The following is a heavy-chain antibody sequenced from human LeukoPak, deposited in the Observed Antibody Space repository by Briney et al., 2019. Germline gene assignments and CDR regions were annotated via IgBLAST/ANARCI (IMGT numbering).Heavy chain of an antibody. CDR2: ISSSGSTI. V-gene: IGHV3-11*01. Sequence: GGSLRLSCAASGFTFSDYYMSRIRQAPGKGLEWVSYISSSGSTIYYADSVKGRFTISRDNAKNSLYLQMNSLRAEDTAVYYCARGADGSGSYLYYYGMDVWGQGTTVTVSS. CDR1: GFTFSDYY. J-gene: IGHJ6*02. D-gene: IGHD3-10*01. CDR3: ARGADGSGSYLYYYGMDV.